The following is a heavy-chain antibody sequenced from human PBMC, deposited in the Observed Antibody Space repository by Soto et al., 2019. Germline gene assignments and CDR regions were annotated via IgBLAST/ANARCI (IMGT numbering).Heavy chain of an antibody. CDR1: GFTISSR. V-gene: IGHV3-23*01. Sequence: PGGSLRLSCAASGFTISSRDNHAMSWVRQAPGKGLEWVASISASGSIYYADSMKGRFTISRDNSKNTLYLQMNSLRAEDTAVYYCARDGEDYVRGTHRHFDYWGQGTLVTVSS. CDR3: ARDGEDYVRGTHRHFDY. D-gene: IGHD3-16*02. CDR2: ISASGSI. J-gene: IGHJ4*02.